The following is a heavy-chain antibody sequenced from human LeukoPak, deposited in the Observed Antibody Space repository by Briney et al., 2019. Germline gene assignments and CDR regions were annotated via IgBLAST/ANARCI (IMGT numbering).Heavy chain of an antibody. CDR3: ASKRGYSYGFDY. D-gene: IGHD5-18*01. V-gene: IGHV1-69*13. CDR1: GGTFSSYA. Sequence: SVKVSCKASGGTFSSYAISWVRQAPGQGLEWMGGIIPIFGTANYAQKFQGRVTITADESTSTGYMELSSLRSEDTAVYYCASKRGYSYGFDYWGQGTLVTVSS. CDR2: IIPIFGTA. J-gene: IGHJ4*02.